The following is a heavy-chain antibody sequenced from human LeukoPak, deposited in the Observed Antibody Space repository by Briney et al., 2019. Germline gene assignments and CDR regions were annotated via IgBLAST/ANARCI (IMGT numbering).Heavy chain of an antibody. D-gene: IGHD6-13*01. J-gene: IGHJ4*02. CDR3: ARDHSSSWYEVRARFFDY. CDR2: INPNSGGT. CDR1: GYTFTGYY. V-gene: IGHV1-2*02. Sequence: GASVKVSCKASGYTFTGYYMHWVRQAPGQGLEWMGWINPNSGGTNYAQKFQGRVTMTRDTSISTAYMELSRLRSDDTAVYYCARDHSSSWYEVRARFFDYWGQGTLVTVSS.